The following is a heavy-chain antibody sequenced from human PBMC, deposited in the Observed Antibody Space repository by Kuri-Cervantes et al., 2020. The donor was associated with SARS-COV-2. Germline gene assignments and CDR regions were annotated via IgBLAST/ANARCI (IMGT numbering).Heavy chain of an antibody. D-gene: IGHD1-20*01. J-gene: IGHJ6*02. V-gene: IGHV6-1*01. CDR3: ARDVGGITGKMGPYYYYGMDV. CDR2: TYYRSKWYN. CDR1: GDSVSSNSAA. Sequence: LRLSCAISGDSVSSNSAAWNWIRQSPSRGLEWLGRTYYRSKWYNDYAVSVKSRITINPDTSKNQFSLKLSSVTAADTAVYYCARDVGGITGKMGPYYYYGMDVWGQGTTVTVSS.